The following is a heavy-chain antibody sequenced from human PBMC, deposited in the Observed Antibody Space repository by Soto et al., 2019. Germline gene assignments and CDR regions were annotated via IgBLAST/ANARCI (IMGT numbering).Heavy chain of an antibody. V-gene: IGHV3-23*01. Sequence: GGSLRLSCAASGFTFSSYAMSWVRQAPGKGLEWVSAISGSGGSTYYADSVKGRFTISRDNSKNTLYLQMNSLRAEDTAVYYCTKTSYSRGWYDYAFDIWGQGTMVTVSS. CDR1: GFTFSSYA. CDR3: TKTSYSRGWYDYAFDI. D-gene: IGHD6-19*01. CDR2: ISGSGGST. J-gene: IGHJ3*02.